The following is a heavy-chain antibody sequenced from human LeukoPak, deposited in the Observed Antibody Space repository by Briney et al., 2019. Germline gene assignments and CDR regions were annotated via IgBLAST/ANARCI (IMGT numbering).Heavy chain of an antibody. Sequence: GGSLRLSCAASGFTFSYYSLNWVRQAPGKGLEWVSYISSSGSTIYYADSVKGRFTISRDNAKNSLYLQMNSLSAEDTAVYYCARAGGQLLHGFGYFEYWGQGTLVTVSS. J-gene: IGHJ4*02. CDR1: GFTFSYYS. CDR2: ISSSGSTI. CDR3: ARAGGQLLHGFGYFEY. D-gene: IGHD6-13*01. V-gene: IGHV3-48*04.